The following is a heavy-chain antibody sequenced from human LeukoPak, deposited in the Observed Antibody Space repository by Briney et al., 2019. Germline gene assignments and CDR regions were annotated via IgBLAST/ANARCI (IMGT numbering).Heavy chain of an antibody. CDR2: ISPNSGGT. V-gene: IGHV1-2*06. CDR1: GYTFTGYY. CDR3: LFYCSGGSATDY. J-gene: IGHJ4*02. D-gene: IGHD2-15*01. Sequence: ASVKVSCKASGYTFTGYYMHWVRQAPGQGLEWMGRISPNSGGTNYAQKFQGRVTMTRDTSISTAYMELSRLRSDDTAVYYCLFYCSGGSATDYWGQGTLVTVSS.